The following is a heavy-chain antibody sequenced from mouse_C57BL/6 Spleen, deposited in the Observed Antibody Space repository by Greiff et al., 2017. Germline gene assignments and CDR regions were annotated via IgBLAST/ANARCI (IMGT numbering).Heavy chain of an antibody. V-gene: IGHV1-52*01. CDR3: ARGADYGSYYFDY. CDR1: GYTFTSYW. CDR2: IDPSDSET. J-gene: IGHJ2*01. Sequence: QVQLQQPGAELVRPGSSVKLSCKASGYTFTSYWMHWVKQRPIQGLEWIGNIDPSDSETHYNQKFKDKATLTVDKSSSTAYMQLSSLTSEDSAVYYCARGADYGSYYFDYGGQGTTLTVSS. D-gene: IGHD2-4*01.